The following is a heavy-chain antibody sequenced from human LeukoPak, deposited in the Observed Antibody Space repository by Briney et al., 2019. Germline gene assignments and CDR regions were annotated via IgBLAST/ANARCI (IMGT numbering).Heavy chain of an antibody. CDR3: ARVSGWYWFDF. V-gene: IGHV3-64*01. D-gene: IGHD6-19*01. CDR1: GFTFSTYA. Sequence: PGGSLRLSCDASGFTFSTYAMHWVRQAPGKGLEYVSAISSDGRITFYANSVKGRFTISRDNSKNILYLQMGSLRPEDMAVYYCARVSGWYWFDFWGQGTLVTVSS. CDR2: ISSDGRIT. J-gene: IGHJ4*02.